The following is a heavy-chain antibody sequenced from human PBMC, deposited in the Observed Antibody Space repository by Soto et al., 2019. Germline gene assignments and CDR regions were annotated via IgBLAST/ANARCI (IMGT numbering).Heavy chain of an antibody. CDR2: IKSKTDGGTT. CDR3: TTSIVGIVVVITSGSAFDI. D-gene: IGHD3-22*01. J-gene: IGHJ3*02. Sequence: VGSLRLSCAASGFTFSNAWMSWVRQAPGKGLEWVGRIKSKTDGGTTDYAAPVKGRFTISRDDSKNTLYLQMNSLKTEDTAVYYCTTSIVGIVVVITSGSAFDIWGQGTMVTVS. V-gene: IGHV3-15*01. CDR1: GFTFSNAW.